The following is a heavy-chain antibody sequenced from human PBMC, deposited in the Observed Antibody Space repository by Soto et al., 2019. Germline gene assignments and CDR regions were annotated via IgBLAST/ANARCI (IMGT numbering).Heavy chain of an antibody. CDR1: GGSFSGYY. J-gene: IGHJ4*02. Sequence: QVQVQQWGAGLLKPSETLSLTCAVYGGSFSGYYWSWIRQPPGKGLEWIGKINHSGSTNYNPPLKSQVTTSRDTSERQFSLKLTAVTAADTAVYYCAREVEGAYKLVGLGGLNDYWGQGTLVTVSS. CDR2: INHSGST. CDR3: AREVEGAYKLVGLGGLNDY. V-gene: IGHV4-34*01. D-gene: IGHD2-2*01.